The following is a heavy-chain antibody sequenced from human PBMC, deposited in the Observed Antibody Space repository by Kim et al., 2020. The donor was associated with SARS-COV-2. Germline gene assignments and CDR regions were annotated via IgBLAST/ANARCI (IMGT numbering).Heavy chain of an antibody. CDR1: GFTFSSYN. D-gene: IGHD3-10*01. J-gene: IGHJ4*02. CDR3: AREAPGGSGSYYIDS. Sequence: GGSLRLSCAASGFTFSSYNMNWVRQAPGKGLEWVSSISRSSSYIFYTDSVKGRFTISRDNAKKSLYLQMNSLRAEDTAVYYCAREAPGGSGSYYIDSWGQGTLVTVSS. V-gene: IGHV3-21*01. CDR2: ISRSSSYI.